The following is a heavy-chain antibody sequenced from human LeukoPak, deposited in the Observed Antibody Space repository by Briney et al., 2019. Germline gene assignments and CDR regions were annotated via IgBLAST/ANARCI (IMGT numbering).Heavy chain of an antibody. D-gene: IGHD2-2*01. CDR1: LYNFTKYD. V-gene: IGHV1-8*01. Sequence: ASPKVSCMESLYNFTKYDISWVPPTPGQGVEWMCWMFLNNADTGYTQTFQGAVNPTRKTSITTAYMELSSLTSDDTAVYYCARGPPESTTSDYWGQGTQVTVS. CDR2: MFLNNADT. CDR3: ARGPPESTTSDY. J-gene: IGHJ4*02.